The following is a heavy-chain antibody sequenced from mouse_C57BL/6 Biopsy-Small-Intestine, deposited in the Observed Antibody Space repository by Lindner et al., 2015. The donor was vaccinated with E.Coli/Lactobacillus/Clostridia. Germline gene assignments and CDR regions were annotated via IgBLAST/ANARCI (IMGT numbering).Heavy chain of an antibody. Sequence: SVKVSCKTSGDVFRRNAISWVRQAPGQGLEWMGGMFPNLGAPNYAPKFQGRLTISADEFTTTIYMELHSLRSDDTATYFCVRSGGGGSHTHFSDHWGQGTLVTVSS. CDR1: GDVFRRNA. J-gene: IGHJ4*01. D-gene: IGHD1-1*02. V-gene: IGHV1-81*01. CDR3: VRSGGGGSHTHFSDH. CDR2: MFPNLGAP.